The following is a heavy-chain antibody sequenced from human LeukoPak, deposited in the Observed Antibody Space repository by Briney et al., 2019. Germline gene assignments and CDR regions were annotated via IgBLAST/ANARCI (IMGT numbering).Heavy chain of an antibody. D-gene: IGHD6-13*01. J-gene: IGHJ4*02. CDR2: ISGSGGST. CDR1: GFTFSSYA. Sequence: PGGSLRLSCAASGFTFSSYAMSWVRQAPGKGLEWVSAISGSGGSTYYADSVKGRFTISRDNAKNSLYLQMNSLRAEDTAVYYCARDQAAGINFDYWGQGTLVTVSS. V-gene: IGHV3-23*01. CDR3: ARDQAAGINFDY.